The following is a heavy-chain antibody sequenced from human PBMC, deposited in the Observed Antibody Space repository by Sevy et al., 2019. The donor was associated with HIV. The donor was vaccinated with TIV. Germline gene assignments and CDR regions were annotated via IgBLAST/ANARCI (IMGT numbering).Heavy chain of an antibody. V-gene: IGHV4-30-4*01. D-gene: IGHD3-3*01. Sequence: SETLSLTCTVSGGSISSGDYYWSWIHQPPGKGLEWIGYIYYSGSTYYNPSLKSRVTISVDTSKNQFSLKLSSVTAADTAVYYCARAKNDFWSGYYTNAFDIWGQGTMVTVSS. CDR2: IYYSGST. J-gene: IGHJ3*02. CDR1: GGSISSGDYY. CDR3: ARAKNDFWSGYYTNAFDI.